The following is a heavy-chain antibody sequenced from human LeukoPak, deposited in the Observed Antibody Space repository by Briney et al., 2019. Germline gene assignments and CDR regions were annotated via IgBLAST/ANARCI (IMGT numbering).Heavy chain of an antibody. CDR3: AREGTSGTHLNWFDP. J-gene: IGHJ5*02. CDR2: IYGSGST. V-gene: IGHV4-59*11. D-gene: IGHD1-1*01. Sequence: SETLSLTCTVSGASINSHYWNWIRQPPGKGLEWIGHIYGSGSTNYNPSLKSRVTLSVDTSKNQFSLKLSSVTAADTAVYYCAREGTSGTHLNWFDPWGQGTLVTVSS. CDR1: GASINSHY.